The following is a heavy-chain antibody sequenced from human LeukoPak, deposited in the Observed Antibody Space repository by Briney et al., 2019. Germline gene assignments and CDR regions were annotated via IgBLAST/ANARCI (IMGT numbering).Heavy chain of an antibody. CDR2: IRFDGNPT. CDR1: GFTFSNRG. CDR3: AKDLSYGPDY. V-gene: IGHV3-30*02. J-gene: IGHJ4*02. D-gene: IGHD5-18*01. Sequence: GGSLRLSCAASGFTFSNRGMHWVRQAPGKGLEWLSFIRFDGNPTYSADPVKGRFTISRDNSKNTVYLQMNSLRVEDTAVYYCAKDLSYGPDYWGQGTLVTVSS.